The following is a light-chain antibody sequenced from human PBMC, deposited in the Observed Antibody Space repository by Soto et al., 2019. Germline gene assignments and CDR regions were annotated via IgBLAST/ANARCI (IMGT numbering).Light chain of an antibody. CDR1: QDIRKF. J-gene: IGKJ4*01. CDR2: DAS. CDR3: QQHENLPLT. Sequence: DIQVTQSPSSLSASVGDRITITCQASQDIRKFLNWYQQKPGKAPKLLIYDASHLESGVPSRFSGTGSGTHYTFTISSLQPEDIATYYCQQHENLPLTFGGGTKVEIK. V-gene: IGKV1-33*01.